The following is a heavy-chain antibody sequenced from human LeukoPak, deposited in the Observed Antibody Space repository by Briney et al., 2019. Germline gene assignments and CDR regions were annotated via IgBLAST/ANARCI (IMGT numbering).Heavy chain of an antibody. V-gene: IGHV3-7*01. J-gene: IGHJ5*02. D-gene: IGHD6-13*01. CDR1: GFTFSSYW. CDR3: ARSPLYSSSWYLSAWFDP. CDR2: IKQDGSEK. Sequence: GGSLRLSCAASGFTFSSYWMSWVRQAPGKGLEWVANIKQDGSEKYYVDSVKGRFTISRDNAKNSLYLQMNSLRAEDTAVYYCARSPLYSSSWYLSAWFDPWGQGTLVTVSS.